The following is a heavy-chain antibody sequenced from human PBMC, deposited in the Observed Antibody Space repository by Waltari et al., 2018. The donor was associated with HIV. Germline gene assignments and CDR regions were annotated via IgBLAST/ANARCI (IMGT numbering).Heavy chain of an antibody. D-gene: IGHD3-16*01. V-gene: IGHV4-61*01. J-gene: IGHJ4*02. Sequence: QVHLQESGPGLVKSSTTLSLTCTVSHGSVNNDLYYWTWIRQAPGRGLEWIGYVYYSGSTNYSPSLKSRVSISIDTSKNQFFLRVTSMTSADTAVYFCARGLGPRMAVQYFFDIWGQGTVVTV. CDR3: ARGLGPRMAVQYFFDI. CDR2: VYYSGST. CDR1: HGSVNNDLYY.